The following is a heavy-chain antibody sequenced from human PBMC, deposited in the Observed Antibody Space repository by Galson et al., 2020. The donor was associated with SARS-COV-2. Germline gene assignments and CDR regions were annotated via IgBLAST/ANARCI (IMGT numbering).Heavy chain of an antibody. D-gene: IGHD2-8*01. CDR3: ARLRGPDIVLMVYAVDWYFDL. J-gene: IGHJ2*01. CDR2: IYYSGST. CDR1: GGSISSSSYY. Sequence: SETLSLTCPVSGGSISSSSYYWGWIRQPPGKGLEWIGSIYYSGSTYYNPSLKSRVTISVDTSKNQFSLKLSSVTAPDTAVYYCARLRGPDIVLMVYAVDWYFDLLGQGTLVTVSS. V-gene: IGHV4-39*01.